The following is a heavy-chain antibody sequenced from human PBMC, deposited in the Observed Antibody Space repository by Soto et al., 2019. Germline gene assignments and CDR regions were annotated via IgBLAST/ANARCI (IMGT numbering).Heavy chain of an antibody. V-gene: IGHV1-69*04. CDR3: ASPELERCKSYYLDV. J-gene: IGHJ6*03. CDR2: IIPIIGTT. D-gene: IGHD6-6*01. Sequence: QVQLVHSGAEVKRPGSSVNVSCKAPGGTFRYYAINWVRLAPGQGLEWMGRIIPIIGTTDYEENYQGRVTITADKSRTTAYMQLSSLSSDATAFYYGASPELERCKSYYLDVWGKGTAVTVSS. CDR1: GGTFRYYA.